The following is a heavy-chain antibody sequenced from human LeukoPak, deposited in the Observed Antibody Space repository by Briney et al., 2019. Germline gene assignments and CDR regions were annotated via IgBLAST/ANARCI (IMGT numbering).Heavy chain of an antibody. V-gene: IGHV3-23*01. CDR1: GFTFSSYA. J-gene: IGHJ1*01. CDR2: ISNSGGDT. Sequence: GGSLRLSCAASGFTFSSYAMSWVRQAPGKGLEWVAAISNSGGDTFYSDSGKGRFTIARDNSKNTLYLQMNSLRVDDTAVYYCAQQLGYCSGGTCYFTYWGQGTLVTVSS. D-gene: IGHD2-15*01. CDR3: AQQLGYCSGGTCYFTY.